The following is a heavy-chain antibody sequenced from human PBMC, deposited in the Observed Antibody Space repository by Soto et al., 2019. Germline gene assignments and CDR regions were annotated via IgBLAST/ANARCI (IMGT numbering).Heavy chain of an antibody. D-gene: IGHD3-10*01. J-gene: IGHJ4*02. Sequence: PSETLSLTCTVSVGSISSYYWTWIRQPSGKGLEWIGRIYTRXSTNCNPALKSRVTMSVDTSKNQFSLKLSSVTDADTAVYYCARDLKFGQADYWGQGSQVTVSS. CDR1: VGSISSYY. CDR2: IYTRXST. V-gene: IGHV4-4*07. CDR3: ARDLKFGQADY.